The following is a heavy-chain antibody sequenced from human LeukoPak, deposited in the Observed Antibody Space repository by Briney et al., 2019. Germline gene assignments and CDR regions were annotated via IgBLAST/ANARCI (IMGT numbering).Heavy chain of an antibody. CDR1: GYTFTGYY. CDR3: AREIEDSYGPDYFDY. Sequence: ASVKVSCKASGYTFTGYYMHWVRQAPGQGLEWMGWINPNSGGTNYAQKFQGRVTMTRDTSISTAYMELSRLRSDDTAVYYCAREIEDSYGPDYFDYWGQGTLVTVSS. J-gene: IGHJ4*02. CDR2: INPNSGGT. V-gene: IGHV1-2*02. D-gene: IGHD5-18*01.